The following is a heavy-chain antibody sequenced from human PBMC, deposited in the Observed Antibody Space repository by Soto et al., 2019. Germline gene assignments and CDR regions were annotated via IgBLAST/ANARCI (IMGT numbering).Heavy chain of an antibody. CDR3: ARDRLPMVVVVMGWFDP. CDR2: ISGSGNAI. Sequence: GGSLRLSCAASGFSFRDYYMSWIRQAPGKGLEWISYISGSGNAIYYADSVKGRFIISRDNAKNSLFLQMNSLRADDTAVYYCARDRLPMVVVVMGWFDPWGQGTLVTVSS. D-gene: IGHD3-22*01. CDR1: GFSFRDYY. J-gene: IGHJ5*02. V-gene: IGHV3-11*01.